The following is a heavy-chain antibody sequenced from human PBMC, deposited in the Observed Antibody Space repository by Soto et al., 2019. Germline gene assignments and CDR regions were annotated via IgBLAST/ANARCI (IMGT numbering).Heavy chain of an antibody. CDR1: GVSISSGGYS. CDR3: ARDLPDCSSTSCNHYFDY. J-gene: IGHJ4*02. CDR2: IYYSGST. D-gene: IGHD2-2*01. V-gene: IGHV4-31*03. Sequence: TLSLTCTVSGVSISSGGYSWSWIRQPPGKGLEWIGYIYYSGSTYYNPSLKSRVTISVDTSKNQFSLKLSSVTAADTAVYYCARDLPDCSSTSCNHYFDYWGQGTLVTVSS.